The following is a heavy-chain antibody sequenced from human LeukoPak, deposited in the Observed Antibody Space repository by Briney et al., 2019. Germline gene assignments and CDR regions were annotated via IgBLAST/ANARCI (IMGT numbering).Heavy chain of an antibody. Sequence: PGRSLRLSCAASGFTFDDYAMHWVRQAPGKGLEWVSGISWNSGSIGYADSVKGRFTISRDNAKNSLYLQMNSLRAEDTALYYCAKGPIAVAGYFGYWGQGTLVTVSS. CDR1: GFTFDDYA. J-gene: IGHJ4*02. CDR2: ISWNSGSI. CDR3: AKGPIAVAGYFGY. V-gene: IGHV3-9*01. D-gene: IGHD6-19*01.